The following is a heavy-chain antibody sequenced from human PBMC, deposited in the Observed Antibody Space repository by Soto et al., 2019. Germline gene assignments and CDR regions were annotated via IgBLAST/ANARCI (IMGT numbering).Heavy chain of an antibody. V-gene: IGHV4-30-4*01. CDR1: GDSISNLDYS. J-gene: IGHJ5*01. D-gene: IGHD7-27*01. CDR2: IYKSATT. CDR3: ARGRYCLTGRCFPNWFDS. Sequence: SEILSLTCSVSGDSISNLDYSWAWIRQPPGQALEYIGYIYKSATTYYNPSFESRVAISVDTSKSQFSLNVTSVTAADTAVYFCARGRYCLTGRCFPNWFDSWGQGALVTVSS.